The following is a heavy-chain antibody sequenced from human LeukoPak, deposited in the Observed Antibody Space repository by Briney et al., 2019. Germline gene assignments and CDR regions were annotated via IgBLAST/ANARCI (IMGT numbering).Heavy chain of an antibody. J-gene: IGHJ6*03. D-gene: IGHD1-26*01. V-gene: IGHV3-30*18. Sequence: PGGSLRLSCAASGFTFSSYGMHWVRQAPGKGLEWVAVISYDGSNKYYADSVKGRFTISRDNSKNTLYLQMNSLRAEDTAVYYCAKSDEKGATSYYYYYYMDVWGKGTTVTISS. CDR3: AKSDEKGATSYYYYYYMDV. CDR2: ISYDGSNK. CDR1: GFTFSSYG.